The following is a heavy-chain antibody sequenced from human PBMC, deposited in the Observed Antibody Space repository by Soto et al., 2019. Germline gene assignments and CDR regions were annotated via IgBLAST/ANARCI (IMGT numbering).Heavy chain of an antibody. D-gene: IGHD3-3*01. Sequence: PRLSCAASGFTFSSYSMNWVRQAPGKGLEWISYISTTSSSIYYADSVKGRFTISRDNAKNSLFLQMNSLRDEDTAVYYCARKGVAFDYWGQGALVTVSS. J-gene: IGHJ4*02. CDR1: GFTFSSYS. V-gene: IGHV3-48*02. CDR2: ISTTSSSI. CDR3: ARKGVAFDY.